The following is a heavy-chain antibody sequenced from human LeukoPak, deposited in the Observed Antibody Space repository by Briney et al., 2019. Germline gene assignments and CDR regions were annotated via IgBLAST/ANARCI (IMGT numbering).Heavy chain of an antibody. Sequence: GGSLRLSCAASGFTFSSYAMSWVRQAPGKGLEWVSAISGSGGSTYYADSVKGRSTISRDNSKNTLYLQMNSLRAEDTAVYYCATTMIVAYFDYWGQGTLVTVSS. J-gene: IGHJ4*02. V-gene: IGHV3-23*01. CDR1: GFTFSSYA. CDR2: ISGSGGST. D-gene: IGHD3-22*01. CDR3: ATTMIVAYFDY.